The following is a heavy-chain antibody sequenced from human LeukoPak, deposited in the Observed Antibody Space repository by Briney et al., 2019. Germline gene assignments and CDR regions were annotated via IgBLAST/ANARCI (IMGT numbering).Heavy chain of an antibody. CDR1: GYTFTSYG. CDR2: ISAYNGNT. J-gene: IGHJ4*02. D-gene: IGHD6-19*01. Sequence: ASVKVSCKASGYTFTSYGISWVRQAPGQGLEWRVWISAYNGNTNYAQKLHGRVTMTTDTSSSTPYMELRRLRSDDNAVYYCAIGHPSGSPKGHWGQGPLVTVSS. V-gene: IGHV1-18*01. CDR3: AIGHPSGSPKGH.